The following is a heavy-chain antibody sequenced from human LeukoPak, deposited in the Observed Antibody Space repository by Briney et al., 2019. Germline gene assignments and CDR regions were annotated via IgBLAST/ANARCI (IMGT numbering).Heavy chain of an antibody. CDR1: GGTFSSYA. Sequence: SVKVSCKASGGTFSSYAISWVRQAPGQGLEWMGGIIPIFGTANYAQKLQGRVTITADESTSTAYMELSSLRAEDTAVYYCARGYDSSRYYFYFGYQGNGTLVTAAS. CDR3: ARGYDSSRYYFYFGY. CDR2: IIPIFGTA. J-gene: IGHJ4*01. V-gene: IGHV1-69*13. D-gene: IGHD3-22*01.